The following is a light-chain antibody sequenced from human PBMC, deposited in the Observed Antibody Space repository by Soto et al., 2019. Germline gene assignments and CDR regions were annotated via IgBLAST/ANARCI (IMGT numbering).Light chain of an antibody. V-gene: IGKV3-15*01. Sequence: EVVLTQSPATLSLSPGERASLSCRASQSVSSNLAWHQQKPGQAPRILMYDASTRATGISARFSGSGSGTELTITISSLQSEDFEVYDGQQYHNWPITFGQGTRLEIK. CDR2: DAS. J-gene: IGKJ5*01. CDR3: QQYHNWPIT. CDR1: QSVSSN.